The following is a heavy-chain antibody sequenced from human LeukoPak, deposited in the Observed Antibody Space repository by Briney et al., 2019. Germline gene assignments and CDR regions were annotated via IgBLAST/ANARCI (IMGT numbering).Heavy chain of an antibody. CDR2: IIPIFGTA. V-gene: IGHV1-69*05. CDR3: ASSSSSRFDY. Sequence: GASVTVSCKSSGGTFSSYAISWVRQAPGQGLEWMGGIIPIFGTANYAQKFQGRVTITTDESTSTAYMELSSLRSEDTAGYYCASSSSSRFDYWGQGTLVTVSS. D-gene: IGHD6-6*01. J-gene: IGHJ4*02. CDR1: GGTFSSYA.